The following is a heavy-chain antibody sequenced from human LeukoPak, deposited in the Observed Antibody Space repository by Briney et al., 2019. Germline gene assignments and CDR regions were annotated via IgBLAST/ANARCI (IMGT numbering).Heavy chain of an antibody. Sequence: GASVKVSCEASGYTFTSYDINWVRQATGQGLEWMGWMNPNSGNTGYAQKFQGRVTITRNTSISTAYMELSSLRSEDTAVYYCARAGDFWSGYYLVDYWGQGTLVTVSS. D-gene: IGHD3-3*01. CDR3: ARAGDFWSGYYLVDY. CDR2: MNPNSGNT. CDR1: GYTFTSYD. V-gene: IGHV1-8*03. J-gene: IGHJ4*02.